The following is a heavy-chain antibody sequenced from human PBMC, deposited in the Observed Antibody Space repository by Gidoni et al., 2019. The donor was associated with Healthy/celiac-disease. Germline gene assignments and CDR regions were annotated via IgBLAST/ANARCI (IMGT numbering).Heavy chain of an antibody. D-gene: IGHD4-17*01. J-gene: IGHJ4*02. CDR3: ARDYGDYWGCDY. CDR1: GYTFTSYG. V-gene: IGHV1-18*01. CDR2: ISAYNGNT. Sequence: QVQLVQSGAEVKKPGASVKVSCKASGYTFTSYGISWVRQAPGQGLEWTGWISAYNGNTNYAQKLQGRFTMTTVTSTSTAYMERRSLRSDDTAVYYCARDYGDYWGCDYWGQGTLVTVSS.